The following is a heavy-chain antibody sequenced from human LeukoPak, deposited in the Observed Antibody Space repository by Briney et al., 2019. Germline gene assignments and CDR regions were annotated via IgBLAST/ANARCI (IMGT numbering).Heavy chain of an antibody. CDR3: GAAANRGAAAYDY. V-gene: IGHV3-21*06. CDR2: ISSFGSYI. D-gene: IGHD2-2*01. CDR1: GFTFSSYS. J-gene: IGHJ4*02. Sequence: GGSLRLSCAAPGFTFSSYSMNWVRQAPGQGLEWVSSISSFGSYIYYADSVKGRFTISRDNAKNSLYLQMNSLRAEDTAVYYCGAAANRGAAAYDYWGQGTLVTVSS.